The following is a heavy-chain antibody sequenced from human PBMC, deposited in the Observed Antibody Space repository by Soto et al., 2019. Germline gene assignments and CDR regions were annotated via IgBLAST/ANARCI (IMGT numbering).Heavy chain of an antibody. D-gene: IGHD6-19*01. V-gene: IGHV3-23*01. CDR1: GFTFSSYV. J-gene: IGHJ4*02. CDR2: ISGSGVST. CDR3: AKEGEHSSGWANFDY. Sequence: AGGSLRLSCAASGFTFSSYVMSWVRQAPGKGLEWVSAISGSGVSTYYADSVKGRFTISRDNSKNTLYLQMNSLRAEDTAVYYCAKEGEHSSGWANFDYWGQGTLITVS.